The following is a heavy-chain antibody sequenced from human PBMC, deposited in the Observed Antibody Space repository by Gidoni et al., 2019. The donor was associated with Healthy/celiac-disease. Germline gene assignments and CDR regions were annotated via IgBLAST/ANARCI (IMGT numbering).Heavy chain of an antibody. CDR2: ISGSGGST. J-gene: IGHJ4*02. Sequence: EVQLVESGGGLVQPGGSLRLSCAASGFTFSSYAMSWVRQAPGKGLEWVSAISGSGGSTYYADSVKGRFTISRDNSKNTLYLQMNSLRAEDTAVYYCANTFANLFWSGYNPPFFDYWGQGTLVTVSS. V-gene: IGHV3-23*04. D-gene: IGHD3-3*01. CDR1: GFTFSSYA. CDR3: ANTFANLFWSGYNPPFFDY.